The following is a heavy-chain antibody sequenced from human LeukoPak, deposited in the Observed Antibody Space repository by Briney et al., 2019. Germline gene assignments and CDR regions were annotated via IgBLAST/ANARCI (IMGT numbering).Heavy chain of an antibody. V-gene: IGHV4-30-4*07. D-gene: IGHD6-13*01. CDR1: GDSISSGGYS. CDR2: IHDIGST. Sequence: SETLSLTCVVSGDSISSGGYSWSWIRQTPGKGLEWIAYIHDIGSTYNNPSLKSRLSISIDMSKNQFSLKLNSVTAADTAVYYCARVVAAAGNNWFDPWGQGTLVTVSS. J-gene: IGHJ5*02. CDR3: ARVVAAAGNNWFDP.